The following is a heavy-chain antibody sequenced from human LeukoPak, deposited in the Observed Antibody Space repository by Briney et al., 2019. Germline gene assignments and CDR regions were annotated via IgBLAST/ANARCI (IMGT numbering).Heavy chain of an antibody. J-gene: IGHJ3*02. CDR2: ISGSGSRT. D-gene: IGHD3-16*02. Sequence: GGSLRLSCAASEFNFNTDAMGWVRQAPGKGLEWVSLISGSGSRTYYAESVKGRFIISRDNSKNTLSLQMNSLRAEDTAVYYCAKDYDYVWGTYRYSPSGAFDIWGQGTMVTVSS. CDR1: EFNFNTDA. CDR3: AKDYDYVWGTYRYSPSGAFDI. V-gene: IGHV3-23*01.